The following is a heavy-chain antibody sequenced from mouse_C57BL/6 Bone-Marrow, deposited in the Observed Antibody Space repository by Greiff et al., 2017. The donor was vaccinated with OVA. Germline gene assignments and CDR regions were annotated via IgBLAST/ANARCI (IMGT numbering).Heavy chain of an antibody. CDR2: IDPKSGGT. CDR1: GYTFTSYW. V-gene: IGHV1-72*01. Sequence: QVQLQQPGAELVKPGASVKLSCKASGYTFTSYWMHWVKQRPGRGLEGIGRIDPKSGGTKYNEKFKSKATLTVDKPSSTAYMQLSSLTSEDSAVYYCARRGYYGSSYGFAYWGQGTLVTVSA. CDR3: ARRGYYGSSYGFAY. D-gene: IGHD1-1*01. J-gene: IGHJ3*01.